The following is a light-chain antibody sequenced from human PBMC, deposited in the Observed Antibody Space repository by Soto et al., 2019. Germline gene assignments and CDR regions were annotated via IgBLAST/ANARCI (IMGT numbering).Light chain of an antibody. J-gene: IGKJ4*01. V-gene: IGKV3-11*01. Sequence: DIVLTQSPATLSLSPGERATLFCRASQSVGDRLAWYQQKPGQTPRVVIYDTSKRASDIPARFSGSGSGTDFTLSISSLEPEDFAVHYCQERTNWPPLSFGGGTRLE. CDR2: DTS. CDR3: QERTNWPPLS. CDR1: QSVGDR.